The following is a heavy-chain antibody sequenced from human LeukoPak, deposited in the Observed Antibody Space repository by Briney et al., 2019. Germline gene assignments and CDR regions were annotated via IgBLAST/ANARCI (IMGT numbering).Heavy chain of an antibody. CDR2: TYHSGST. CDR1: GDSLSSSHW. Sequence: SGTLSLTCVVSGDSLSSSHWWSWVRQPPGKGLEWIGETYHSGSTNYNPSLKSRVTISVDKSKNQFSLKLSSVTAADTAVYYCAQAQTHNACSGGYCYFVYWGQGTLVTVSS. J-gene: IGHJ4*02. V-gene: IGHV4-4*02. CDR3: AQAQTHNACSGGYCYFVY. D-gene: IGHD2-15*01.